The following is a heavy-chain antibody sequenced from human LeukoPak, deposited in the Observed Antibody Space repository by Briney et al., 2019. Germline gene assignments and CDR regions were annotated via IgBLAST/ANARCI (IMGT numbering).Heavy chain of an antibody. CDR1: GFTVSSNY. CDR3: AKRTSGSSWYSSDY. D-gene: IGHD6-13*01. J-gene: IGHJ4*02. CDR2: MSGDATST. V-gene: IGHV3-23*01. Sequence: PGGSQRLSCAASGFTVSSNYMSWVRQAPGKGLEWVSTMSGDATSTYYADSVKGRFTISRDNSKNTLYLQMNSLRAEDTAVYYCAKRTSGSSWYSSDYWGQGTLVTVSS.